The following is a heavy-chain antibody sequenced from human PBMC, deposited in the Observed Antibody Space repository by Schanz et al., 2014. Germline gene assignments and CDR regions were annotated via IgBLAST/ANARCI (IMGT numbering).Heavy chain of an antibody. J-gene: IGHJ5*02. Sequence: EVQLVESGGGLVKPGGFLRLSCAASGFTFSSYAMSWVRQAPGKGLEWVSYVSRSTPDIYYADSVKGRFTISRDNAKNSLYLQMSSLRADDTAVYYCAKAADWPVTRFDPWGQGTLVTVSS. CDR3: AKAADWPVTRFDP. CDR2: VSRSTPDI. V-gene: IGHV3-48*01. D-gene: IGHD3-9*01. CDR1: GFTFSSYA.